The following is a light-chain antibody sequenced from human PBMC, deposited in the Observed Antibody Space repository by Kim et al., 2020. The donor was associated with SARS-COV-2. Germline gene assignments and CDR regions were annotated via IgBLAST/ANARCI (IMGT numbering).Light chain of an antibody. CDR2: QAR. CDR3: PAWDSSTVV. V-gene: IGLV3-1*01. J-gene: IGLJ2*01. CDR1: YLRDKF. Sequence: LTRGKSASLPFSADYLRDKFASWYQQTPAQSPVLVIYQARKRPSGIPERFSDSNSGNTATLTISGTQAMDEADYYCPAWDSSTVVFGAGTQLTVL.